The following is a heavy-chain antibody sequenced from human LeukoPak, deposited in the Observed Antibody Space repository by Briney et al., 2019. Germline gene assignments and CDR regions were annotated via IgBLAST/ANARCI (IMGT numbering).Heavy chain of an antibody. CDR3: ARRPAGAAGLFFDY. CDR2: IYPDDSDT. D-gene: IGHD6-19*01. J-gene: IGHJ4*02. CDR1: GYNFTTYW. V-gene: IGHV5-51*01. Sequence: GDSLKISCKASGYNFTTYWIAWVRQMPGKGLECMGIIYPDDSDTRYSPSFQGQVSISADKSINTAYLQWSSLKAPDTAMYYCARRPAGAAGLFFDYWGQGALVTASS.